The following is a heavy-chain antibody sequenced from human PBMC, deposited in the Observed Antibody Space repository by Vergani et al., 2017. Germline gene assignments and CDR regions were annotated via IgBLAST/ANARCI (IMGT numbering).Heavy chain of an antibody. D-gene: IGHD2-2*01. J-gene: IGHJ3*02. Sequence: QVQLVESGGGVVQPGRSLRLSCAASGFTFSSYAMHWVRQAPGKGLEWVAVISYDGSNKDYADSVKGRFTISRDNSKNTLYLQMNSLRAEETAVYYCARDQRGYCSSTSCRYDAFDIWGQGTMVTVSS. CDR3: ARDQRGYCSSTSCRYDAFDI. CDR2: ISYDGSNK. V-gene: IGHV3-30-3*01. CDR1: GFTFSSYA.